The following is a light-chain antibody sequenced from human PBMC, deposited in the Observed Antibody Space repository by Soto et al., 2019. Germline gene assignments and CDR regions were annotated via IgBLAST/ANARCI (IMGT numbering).Light chain of an antibody. Sequence: EIVLTQSPGTLSLSPGERATLSCRASQSINNNYLAWYQQKRGQAPRLLIYGASSRATGIPDRFSGSRSGTDLTRTISRLEPEDFAVYYCQQYGGSPRTFGQGTKVEIK. CDR2: GAS. CDR3: QQYGGSPRT. V-gene: IGKV3-20*01. CDR1: QSINNNY. J-gene: IGKJ1*01.